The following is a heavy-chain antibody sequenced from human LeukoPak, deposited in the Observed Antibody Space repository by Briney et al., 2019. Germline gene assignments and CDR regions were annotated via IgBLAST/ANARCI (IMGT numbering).Heavy chain of an antibody. D-gene: IGHD5-18*01. CDR2: IYYSGST. J-gene: IGHJ3*02. CDR1: GGSISSYY. Sequence: TSETLSLTCTVSGGSISSYYWSWIRQPPGKGLEWIGYIYYSGSTNYNPSLKSRVTISVDTSKNQFSLKLSSVTAADTAVYYCARERVGGYSLDAFDIWGQGTTVTVSS. V-gene: IGHV4-59*01. CDR3: ARERVGGYSLDAFDI.